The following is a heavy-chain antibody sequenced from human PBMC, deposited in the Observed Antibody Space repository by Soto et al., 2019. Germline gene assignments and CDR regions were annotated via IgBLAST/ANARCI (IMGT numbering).Heavy chain of an antibody. CDR1: GYTFTSYY. CDR2: INPSGGST. CDR3: AKGGGYVGWFDP. V-gene: IGHV1-46*01. J-gene: IGHJ5*02. D-gene: IGHD5-12*01. Sequence: QVQLVQSGAEVKKPGASVKVSCKASGYTFTSYYMHWVRQAPGQGLEWMGIINPSGGSTSYAQKYQGRVTMTRDTSTSTVYMELTSLRSEDTAVYYCAKGGGYVGWFDPWGQATLVTVSS.